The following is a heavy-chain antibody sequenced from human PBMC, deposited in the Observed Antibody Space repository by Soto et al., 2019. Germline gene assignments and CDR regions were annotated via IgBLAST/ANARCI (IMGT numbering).Heavy chain of an antibody. D-gene: IGHD2-15*01. J-gene: IGHJ4*02. V-gene: IGHV3-23*01. CDR2: ISGSGGST. Sequence: GGSLRLSCAASGFTFSSYAMSWVRQAPGKGLEWVSAISGSGGSTYYADSVKGRFTISRGNSKNTLYLQMNSLRAEDTAVYYCAKDPDVVVVAATHFDYWGQGTLVTVSS. CDR1: GFTFSSYA. CDR3: AKDPDVVVVAATHFDY.